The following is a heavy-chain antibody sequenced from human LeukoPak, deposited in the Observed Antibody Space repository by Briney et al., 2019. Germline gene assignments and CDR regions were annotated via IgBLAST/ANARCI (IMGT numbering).Heavy chain of an antibody. CDR2: IYPGDSDT. V-gene: IGHV5-51*01. CDR3: ARPGQRGYNSNFDY. D-gene: IGHD5-18*01. Sequence: KISCKGSGYSFTSYWIAWVRQMPGKGLEWMGIIYPGDSDTRYSPSFQGQVTISADKAISTAYLQWNSLKAPDTAMYYCARPGQRGYNSNFDYWGQGTLVTVSS. J-gene: IGHJ4*02. CDR1: GYSFTSYW.